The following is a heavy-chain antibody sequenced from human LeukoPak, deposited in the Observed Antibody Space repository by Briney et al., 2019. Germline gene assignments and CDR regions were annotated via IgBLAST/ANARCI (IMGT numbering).Heavy chain of an antibody. V-gene: IGHV1-69*04. D-gene: IGHD5-12*01. CDR2: IIPILGIA. J-gene: IGHJ5*02. CDR3: ARVEDSGYDYWFDP. Sequence: ASVKVSCKASGGTFSSYAISWVRQAPGQGLEWMGRIIPILGIANYAQKFQGRVTITADKSTSTAYMEPSSLRSEGTAVYYCARVEDSGYDYWFDPWGQGTLVTVSS. CDR1: GGTFSSYA.